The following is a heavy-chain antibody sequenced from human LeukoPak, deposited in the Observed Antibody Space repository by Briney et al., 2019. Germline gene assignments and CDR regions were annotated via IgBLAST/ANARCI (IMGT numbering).Heavy chain of an antibody. Sequence: SETLSLTCAVYGGSFSGYYWSWIRQPPGKGLEWIGEINHSGSTNYNPSLKSRVTISVDTSKNQFSLKLSSVTAADTAVYYCATGRIDDSSGYSPNWFDPWGQGTLVTVSS. D-gene: IGHD3-22*01. CDR2: INHSGST. V-gene: IGHV4-34*01. CDR3: ATGRIDDSSGYSPNWFDP. CDR1: GGSFSGYY. J-gene: IGHJ5*02.